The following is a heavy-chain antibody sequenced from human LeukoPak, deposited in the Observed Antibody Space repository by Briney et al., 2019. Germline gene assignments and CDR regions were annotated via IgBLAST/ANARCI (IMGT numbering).Heavy chain of an antibody. J-gene: IGHJ4*02. V-gene: IGHV4-34*01. CDR1: GGSFSGYY. Sequence: SETLSLTCAVYGGSFSGYYWRWIRQPPGKGLEWIGEINHSGSTNYNPSLKSRVSISVDTSKNQFSLKLSSVTAADTAVYYCARRLDILTGYYLDYWGPGTLVTVSS. CDR3: ARRLDILTGYYLDY. D-gene: IGHD3-9*01. CDR2: INHSGST.